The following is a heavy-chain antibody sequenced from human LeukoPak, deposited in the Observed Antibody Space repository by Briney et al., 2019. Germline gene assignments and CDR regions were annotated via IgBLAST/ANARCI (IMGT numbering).Heavy chain of an antibody. D-gene: IGHD1-14*01. V-gene: IGHV3-23*01. J-gene: IGHJ5*02. CDR2: ISGSGAST. CDR1: GFTFDDYA. Sequence: PGGSLRLSCAASGFTFDDYAMTWVRQAPGKGLEWVSSISGSGASTFYADSVKGRFTISRDNSKNTLYLQMNSLRAEDTAVYYCSKRNSAWGQGTLVTVSS. CDR3: SKRNSA.